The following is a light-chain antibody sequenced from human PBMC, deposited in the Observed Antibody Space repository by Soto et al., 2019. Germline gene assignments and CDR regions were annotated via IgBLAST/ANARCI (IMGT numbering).Light chain of an antibody. V-gene: IGKV1-5*03. CDR1: QSISGW. J-gene: IGKJ1*01. CDR2: KAS. Sequence: DIHLPQAPSTLSASVGARVTITCRASQSISGWLAWYQQKPGKAPNLLIYKASTLESGVPSRFSGSGSGTEFTLTISGLQPDDFATYYCQQYNNYGSWTFGQGTKVDIK. CDR3: QQYNNYGSWT.